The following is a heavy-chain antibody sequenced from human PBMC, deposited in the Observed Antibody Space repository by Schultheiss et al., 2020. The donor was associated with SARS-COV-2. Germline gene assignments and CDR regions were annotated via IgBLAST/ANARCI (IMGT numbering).Heavy chain of an antibody. J-gene: IGHJ5*02. CDR3: ARDGSVNNNWFDP. CDR1: GYSFTSYW. CDR2: IYPGDSDT. V-gene: IGHV5-51*01. D-gene: IGHD2/OR15-2a*01. Sequence: GGSLRLSCKGSGYSFTSYWIGWVRQMPGKGLEWMGIIYPGDSDTRYSPSFQGQVTISADKSISTAYLQWSSLKASDTAMYYCARDGSVNNNWFDPWGQGTLVTVSS.